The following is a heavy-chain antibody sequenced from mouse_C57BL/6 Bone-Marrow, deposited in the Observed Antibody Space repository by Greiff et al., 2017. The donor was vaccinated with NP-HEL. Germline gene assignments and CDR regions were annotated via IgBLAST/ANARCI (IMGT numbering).Heavy chain of an antibody. V-gene: IGHV5-12*01. CDR2: ISNGGGST. CDR1: GFTFSDYY. Sequence: EVMLVESGGGLVQPGGSLKLSCAASGFTFSDYYMYWVRQTPEKRLEWVAYISNGGGSTYYPDTVKGRFTISRDNAKNTLYLQMSRLKSEDTAMYYCVAGDYWGQGTTLTVSS. J-gene: IGHJ2*01. CDR3: VAGDY.